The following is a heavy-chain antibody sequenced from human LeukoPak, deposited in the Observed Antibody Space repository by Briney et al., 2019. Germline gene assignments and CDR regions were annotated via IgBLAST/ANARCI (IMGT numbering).Heavy chain of an antibody. J-gene: IGHJ4*02. Sequence: ASVKVSCKASGYTFTSYAISWVRQAPGQGLEWMGGIIPIFGTANYAQKFQGRVTITTDESTSTAYMELSSLRSEDTAVYYCARSGIVGAAANYWGQGTLVTVSS. D-gene: IGHD1-26*01. CDR3: ARSGIVGAAANY. CDR1: GYTFTSYA. CDR2: IIPIFGTA. V-gene: IGHV1-69*05.